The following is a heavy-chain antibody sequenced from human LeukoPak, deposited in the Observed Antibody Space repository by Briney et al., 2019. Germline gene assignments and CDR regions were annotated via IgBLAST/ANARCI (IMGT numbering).Heavy chain of an antibody. D-gene: IGHD6-19*01. V-gene: IGHV4-59*08. CDR1: GGSISSYY. CDR3: ARHVEQRLTPFDY. J-gene: IGHJ4*02. CDR2: IYYSGCT. Sequence: SETLSLTCTVSGGSISSYYWSWIRQPPGKGLEWIGYIYYSGCTNYNPSLKSRVTISVDTSKNQFSLKLSSVTAADTAGYYCARHVEQRLTPFDYWGQGILVTVSS.